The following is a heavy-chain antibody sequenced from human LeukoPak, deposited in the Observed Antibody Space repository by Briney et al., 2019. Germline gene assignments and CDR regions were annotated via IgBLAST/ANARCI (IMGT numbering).Heavy chain of an antibody. CDR2: IYYSGST. J-gene: IGHJ5*02. Sequence: PSGTLSLTCTVSGGSISSYYWSWIRQPPGKGLEWIGYIYYSGSTNYNPSLKSRVTISVDTSKNQFSLKLSSVTAADTAVYYCARVVPATISWFDPWGQGTLVTVSS. D-gene: IGHD2-2*02. CDR3: ARVVPATISWFDP. CDR1: GGSISSYY. V-gene: IGHV4-59*01.